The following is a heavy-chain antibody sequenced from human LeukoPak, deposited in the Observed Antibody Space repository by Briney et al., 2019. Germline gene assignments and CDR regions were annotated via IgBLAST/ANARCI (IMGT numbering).Heavy chain of an antibody. Sequence: GGSLRLFCAASGFTFSSYWMHWVRQAPGKGLVWVSRINSDGSSTSYADSVKGRFTISRDNAKNTLYLQMNSLRAEDTAVYYCARVRKARFDAFDIWGQGTMVTVSS. V-gene: IGHV3-74*01. J-gene: IGHJ3*02. CDR2: INSDGSST. CDR3: ARVRKARFDAFDI. D-gene: IGHD1-14*01. CDR1: GFTFSSYW.